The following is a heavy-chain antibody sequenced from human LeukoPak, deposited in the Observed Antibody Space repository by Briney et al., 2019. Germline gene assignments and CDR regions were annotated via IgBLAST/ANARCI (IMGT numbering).Heavy chain of an antibody. V-gene: IGHV4-34*01. J-gene: IGHJ4*02. CDR1: CGSFSGYY. D-gene: IGHD3-10*01. CDR3: ARGLWSSGFDY. Sequence: SETLSLTCAVYCGSFSGYYWSWIRHPPGKGLEWIGEINHSGSTNYNPSLKSRVTISVDTSKNQFSLKLSSVAAADTAVYYCARGLWSSGFDYWGQGTLVTVSS. CDR2: INHSGST.